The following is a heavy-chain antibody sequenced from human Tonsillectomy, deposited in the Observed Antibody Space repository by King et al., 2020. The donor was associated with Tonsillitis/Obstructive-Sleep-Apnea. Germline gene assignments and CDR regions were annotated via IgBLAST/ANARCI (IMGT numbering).Heavy chain of an antibody. CDR1: GGSISSGTYY. CDR2: IFYSGST. Sequence: QLQESGPGLVKPSQTLSLTCTVSGGSISSGTYYWCWIRQHPGQGLEWIGYIFYSGSTYYNPSLKSRVTISVDTSKNQFSLKLTSVTAADTAVYYCARATSYSNYDYWGQGTLVTVSS. D-gene: IGHD4-11*01. J-gene: IGHJ4*02. CDR3: ARATSYSNYDY. V-gene: IGHV4-31*03.